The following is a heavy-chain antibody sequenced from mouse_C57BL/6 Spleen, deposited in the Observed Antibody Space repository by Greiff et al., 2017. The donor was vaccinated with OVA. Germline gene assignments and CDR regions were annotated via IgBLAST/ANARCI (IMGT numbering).Heavy chain of an antibody. CDR2: IRLKSDNYAT. CDR3: TNDYDGWFAY. CDR1: GFTFSNYW. V-gene: IGHV6-3*01. D-gene: IGHD2-4*01. J-gene: IGHJ3*01. Sequence: DVKLQESGGGLVQPGGSMKLSCVASGFTFSNYWMNWVRQSPEKGLEWVAQIRLKSDNYATHYAESVKGRFTISRDDSKSSVYLQMNNLRAEDTGIYYCTNDYDGWFAYWGQGTLVTVSA.